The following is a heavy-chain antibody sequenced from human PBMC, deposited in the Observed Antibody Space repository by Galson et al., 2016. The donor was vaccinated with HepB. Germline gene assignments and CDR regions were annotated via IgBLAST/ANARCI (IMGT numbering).Heavy chain of an antibody. CDR1: GFTFGSFG. CDR3: AKGVWTPYSSSWYFDY. CDR2: IWHDGSNE. Sequence: LRLSCAASGFTFGSFGMHWVRQAPGKGLEWVALIWHDGSNEKYADSVKGRFTISRDNSKNTLFLQMNSLRVEDTAVYYCAKGVWTPYSSSWYFDYWGQGTLVTVSS. D-gene: IGHD6-13*01. J-gene: IGHJ4*02. V-gene: IGHV3-33*06.